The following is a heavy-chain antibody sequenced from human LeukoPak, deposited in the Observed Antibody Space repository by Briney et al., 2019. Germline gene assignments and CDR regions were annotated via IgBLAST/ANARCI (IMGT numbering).Heavy chain of an antibody. CDR2: IWYDGSNK. V-gene: IGHV3-33*01. Sequence: GGSPRLSCAASGFTFSSYGMHWVRQAPGKGLEWVAVIWYDGSNKYYADSVKGRFTISRDNSKNTLYLQMNSLRAEDTAVYYCASWAHYYGSGSYSDYWGQGTLVTVSS. D-gene: IGHD3-10*01. CDR1: GFTFSSYG. CDR3: ASWAHYYGSGSYSDY. J-gene: IGHJ4*02.